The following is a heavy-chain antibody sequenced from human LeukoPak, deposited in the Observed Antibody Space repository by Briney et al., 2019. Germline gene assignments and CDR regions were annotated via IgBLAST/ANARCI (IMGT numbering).Heavy chain of an antibody. Sequence: GGSLRLSCAASGFTFSSYAMSWVRQAPGKGLEWVSYISSSRSYTNYADSVKGRFTISRDNAKNSLYLQMNSLRAEDTAVYYCARVASSSWYHRYFDYWGQGTLVTVSS. CDR1: GFTFSSYA. CDR2: ISSSRSYT. V-gene: IGHV3-21*05. D-gene: IGHD6-13*01. J-gene: IGHJ4*02. CDR3: ARVASSSWYHRYFDY.